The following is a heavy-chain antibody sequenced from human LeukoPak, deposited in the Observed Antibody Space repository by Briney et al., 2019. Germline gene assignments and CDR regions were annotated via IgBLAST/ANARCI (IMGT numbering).Heavy chain of an antibody. V-gene: IGHV4-30-2*01. CDR1: GGSISSGGYS. D-gene: IGHD6-19*01. CDR3: ARGAYSSGRGAFDI. J-gene: IGHJ3*02. Sequence: PSETLSLTCAVSGGSISSGGYSWSRIRQPPGKGLEWIGYIYHSGSTYYNPSLKSRVTISVDRSKNQFSLKLSSVTAADTAVYYCARGAYSSGRGAFDIWGQGTMVTVSS. CDR2: IYHSGST.